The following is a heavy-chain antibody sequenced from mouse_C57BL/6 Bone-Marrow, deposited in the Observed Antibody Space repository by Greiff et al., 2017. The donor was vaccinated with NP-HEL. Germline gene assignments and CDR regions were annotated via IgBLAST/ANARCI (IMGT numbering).Heavy chain of an antibody. CDR2: IYPRSGNT. CDR3: HYGSSYWYFDV. J-gene: IGHJ1*03. V-gene: IGHV1-81*01. CDR1: GYTFTSYG. Sequence: QVQLKQSGAELARPGASVKLSCKASGYTFTSYGISWVKQRTGQGLEWIGEIYPRSGNTYYNEKFKGKATLTADKSSSTAYMELRSLTSEDSAVYFCHYGSSYWYFDVWGTGTTVTVSS. D-gene: IGHD1-1*01.